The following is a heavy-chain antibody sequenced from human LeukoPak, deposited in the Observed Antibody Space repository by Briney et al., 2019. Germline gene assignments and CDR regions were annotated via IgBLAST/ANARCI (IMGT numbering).Heavy chain of an antibody. V-gene: IGHV1-18*01. CDR3: VRETGGYYFWSGYYTPGSYYYYYYMDV. D-gene: IGHD3-3*01. CDR2: IISYNGNT. J-gene: IGHJ6*03. CDR1: GYTFTSNG. Sequence: ASVKVSCKASGYTFTSNGISCVLHAPGQRLVWMVWIISYNGNTNYAQKPHRRVTMTTDTSTSTAYVELRSLRDEDTGVYYCVRETGGYYFWSGYYTPGSYYYYYYMDVWGKGTTVTVSS.